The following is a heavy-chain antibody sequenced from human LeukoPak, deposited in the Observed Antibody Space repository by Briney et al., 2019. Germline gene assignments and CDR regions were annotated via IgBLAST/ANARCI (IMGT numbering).Heavy chain of an antibody. J-gene: IGHJ4*02. Sequence: PSETLSLTCTVSGTSVYSTIYYWSWIRQSPGKGLEWIGNIYYSGSPYYNPSLKSRVTMAIDTSKNQFSLKLSSVTAADTAVYYCARKPIINSAWYYFDYWGQGTLVTVSS. V-gene: IGHV4-39*07. CDR2: IYYSGSP. CDR1: GTSVYSTIYY. D-gene: IGHD1-14*01. CDR3: ARKPIINSAWYYFDY.